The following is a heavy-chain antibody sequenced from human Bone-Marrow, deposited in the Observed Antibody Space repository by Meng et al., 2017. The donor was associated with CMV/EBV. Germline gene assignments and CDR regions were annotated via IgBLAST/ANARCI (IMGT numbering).Heavy chain of an antibody. CDR2: ISYDGDKK. CDR3: ARVYYDSTNYYFSFGY. Sequence: GGSLRLSCVVSGYTFGNYAMHWVRQAPGKGLEWVAVISYDGDKKFYTDSVKGRFTISRDNSKNTLILQMNSLRTEDTAVYYWARVYYDSTNYYFSFGYWGQGTLVTVSS. V-gene: IGHV3-30*04. CDR1: GYTFGNYA. D-gene: IGHD3-22*01. J-gene: IGHJ4*02.